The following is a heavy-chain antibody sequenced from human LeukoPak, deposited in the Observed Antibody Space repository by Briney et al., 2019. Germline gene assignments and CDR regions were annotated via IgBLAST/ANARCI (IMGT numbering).Heavy chain of an antibody. D-gene: IGHD4-23*01. J-gene: IGHJ4*02. CDR2: ISPSTGGT. Sequence: ASVKVSCKASGYTFTDYYVHWVRRAPGQGLQWMGWISPSTGGTNYAQKFQGRVTMTRDTSISTAYLELSRLASDDTALYYCARNYGRSSRYFDYWGQGTLVTVSS. CDR1: GYTFTDYY. CDR3: ARNYGRSSRYFDY. V-gene: IGHV1-2*02.